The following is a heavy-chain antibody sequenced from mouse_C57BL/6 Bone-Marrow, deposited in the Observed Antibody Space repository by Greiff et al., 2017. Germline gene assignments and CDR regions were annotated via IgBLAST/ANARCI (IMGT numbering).Heavy chain of an antibody. CDR1: GYSFTSYY. J-gene: IGHJ1*03. CDR3: AREPPVFITTGDWYFDV. CDR2: IYPGSGNT. D-gene: IGHD1-1*01. Sequence: VQLQQSGPELVKPGASVKISCKASGYSFTSYYIPWVKQRPGQGLEWIGWIYPGSGNTKYTEKFKGKATMTADTSSSTAYMQLSSLTSEDSAVYYCAREPPVFITTGDWYFDVWGTGTTVTVSS. V-gene: IGHV1-66*01.